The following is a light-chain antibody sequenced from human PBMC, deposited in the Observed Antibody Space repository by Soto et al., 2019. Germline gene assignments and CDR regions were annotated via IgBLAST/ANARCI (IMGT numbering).Light chain of an antibody. CDR3: SANTPSTTKV. Sequence: QSVLTQPPSVSGAPGQSIAISCTGTNSNVGADDLVSWYQHHPGTAPQLIIYGVSNRPSGVSNRFSGSRSGNTASLTISGLQAEADADYYCSANTPSTTKVFGGGTKVTVL. J-gene: IGLJ2*01. V-gene: IGLV2-14*01. CDR1: NSNVGADDL. CDR2: GVS.